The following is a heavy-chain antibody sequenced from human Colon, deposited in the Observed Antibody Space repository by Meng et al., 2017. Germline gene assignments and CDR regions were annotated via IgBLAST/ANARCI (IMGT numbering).Heavy chain of an antibody. Sequence: ASVKVSCKASGYTFTSYGISWVRQAPGQGLEWMGWISAYNGNTNYAQKLQGRVTMTTDTSTSTAYMELRSLRSDDTAVYYCVRAVHDSSGYYFSTSWYFDLWGRGTLVTVSS. CDR3: VRAVHDSSGYYFSTSWYFDL. D-gene: IGHD3-22*01. CDR1: GYTFTSYG. CDR2: ISAYNGNT. V-gene: IGHV1-18*01. J-gene: IGHJ2*01.